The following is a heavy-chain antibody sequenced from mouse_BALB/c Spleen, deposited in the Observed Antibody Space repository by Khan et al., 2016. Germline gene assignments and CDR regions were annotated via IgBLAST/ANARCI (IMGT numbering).Heavy chain of an antibody. V-gene: IGHV2-9*02. Sequence: VQLLETGPGLVAPSQSLSITCTVSGFSLTTYGIHWVRQPPGKGLEWLGIIWAGGSTNYKSALMSRLSIRHDNSKNQVFLKMHSLQADETAMYSVAKDSGSDLYYFDYWGQGTSLTVSS. J-gene: IGHJ2*03. D-gene: IGHD1-3*01. CDR3: AKDSGSDLYYFDY. CDR2: IWAGGST. CDR1: GFSLTTYG.